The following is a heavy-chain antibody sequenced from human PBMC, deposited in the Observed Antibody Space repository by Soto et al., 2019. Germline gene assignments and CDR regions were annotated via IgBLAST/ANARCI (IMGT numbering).Heavy chain of an antibody. CDR1: GYTFTNYD. CDR3: ARGRFRRTWFDP. CDR2: MNPDSGNT. V-gene: IGHV1-8*01. Sequence: QVQLVQSGAEVKKPGASVKVSCKASGYTFTNYDIHWVRQATGQGLEWMGWMNPDSGNTGQSKQFQGRVTMTGDTSISTAYMEMSSLRSEATAVYYFARGRFRRTWFDPWGQGTLVTVSS. J-gene: IGHJ5*02. D-gene: IGHD3-16*01.